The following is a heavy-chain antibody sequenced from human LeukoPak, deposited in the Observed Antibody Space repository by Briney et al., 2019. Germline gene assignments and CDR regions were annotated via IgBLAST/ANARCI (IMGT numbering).Heavy chain of an antibody. J-gene: IGHJ4*02. D-gene: IGHD6-19*01. CDR2: TYYRSKWYN. CDR1: GGSVSSNSAA. CDR3: AKISGYSSGWNFDY. Sequence: SQTLSLTCAISGGSVSSNSAAWNWIRQSPSRGLEWLGRTYYRSKWYNDYAVSVKSRITINPDTSKNQFSLQLNSVTPEDTAVYYCAKISGYSSGWNFDYWGQGTLVTVSS. V-gene: IGHV6-1*01.